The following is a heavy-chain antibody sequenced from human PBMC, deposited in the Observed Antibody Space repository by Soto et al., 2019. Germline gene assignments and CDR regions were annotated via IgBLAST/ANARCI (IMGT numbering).Heavy chain of an antibody. CDR2: INPSGGST. CDR1: GYTFTSYY. Sequence: ASVKVACKASGYTFTSYYMHWVRQAPGQGLEWMGIINPSGGSTSYAQKFQGRVTMTRDTSTSTVYMELSSLRSEDTAVYYFARDRGPSSGWPVDYFAYWGQGTLVPVSS. V-gene: IGHV1-46*01. D-gene: IGHD6-19*01. J-gene: IGHJ4*02. CDR3: ARDRGPSSGWPVDYFAY.